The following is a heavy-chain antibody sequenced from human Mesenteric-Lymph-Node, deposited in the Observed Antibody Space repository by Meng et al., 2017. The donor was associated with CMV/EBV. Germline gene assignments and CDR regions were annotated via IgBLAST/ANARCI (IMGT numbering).Heavy chain of an antibody. CDR3: ARDSGVKFAYFDY. V-gene: IGHV3-20*03. CDR1: GFTFDDYG. D-gene: IGHD1-26*01. Sequence: AASGFTFDDYGMSWVRQAPGKGLEWVCGVNWNGGDTACGDSVKGRFTISRDNAKNSVYLQMDSLRGEDTALYFCARDSGVKFAYFDYWGQGALVTVSS. CDR2: VNWNGGDT. J-gene: IGHJ4*02.